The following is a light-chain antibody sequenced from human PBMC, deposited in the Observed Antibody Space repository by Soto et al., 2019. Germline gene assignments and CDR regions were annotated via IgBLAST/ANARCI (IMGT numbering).Light chain of an antibody. V-gene: IGKV3-15*01. CDR1: QSVSSN. CDR3: QQYYTYPLA. CDR2: GAS. Sequence: EIVMTQSPATLSVSPGERATLSCRASQSVSSNLAWYQQKPGQAPRLLIYGASTRATGIPARFSGSGSGTEFTLTISSLQSEDFATYYCQQYYTYPLAFGQGTNIEIK. J-gene: IGKJ1*01.